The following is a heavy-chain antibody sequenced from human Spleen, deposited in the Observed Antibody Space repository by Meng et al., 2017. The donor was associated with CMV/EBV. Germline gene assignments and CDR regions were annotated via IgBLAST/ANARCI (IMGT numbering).Heavy chain of an antibody. CDR2: IYHSGST. CDR1: GYSISSGYY. D-gene: IGHD3-10*01. V-gene: IGHV4-38-2*02. J-gene: IGHJ6*02. CDR3: ARDHPNRGPSYGMDV. Sequence: SETLSLTCTVSGYSISSGYYWGWIRQPPGKGLEWIGSIYHSGSTYYNPSLKSRVTISVDTSKNQFSLKLSSVTAADTAVYYCARDHPNRGPSYGMDVWGQGTTVTVSS.